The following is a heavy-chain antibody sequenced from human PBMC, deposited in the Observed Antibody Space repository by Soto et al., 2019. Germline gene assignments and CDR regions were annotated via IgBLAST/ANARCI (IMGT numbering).Heavy chain of an antibody. CDR3: ARVTSSGWYLWFDP. CDR1: GGSISSYY. D-gene: IGHD6-19*01. V-gene: IGHV4-59*01. CDR2: IYYSGST. Sequence: LSLTCTVSGGSISSYYWSWIRQPPGKGLEWIGYIYYSGSTNYNPSLKSRVTISVDTSKNQFSLKLSSVTAADTAVYYCARVTSSGWYLWFDPWGQGTLVTVSS. J-gene: IGHJ5*02.